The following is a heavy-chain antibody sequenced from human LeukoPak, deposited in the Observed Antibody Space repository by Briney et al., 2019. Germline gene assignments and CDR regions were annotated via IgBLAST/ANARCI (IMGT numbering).Heavy chain of an antibody. CDR3: ARVRSAPYSSGWGGLKVDYDYYYMDV. V-gene: IGHV1-2*02. CDR1: GYTFTCYY. D-gene: IGHD6-19*01. Sequence: ASVKVSCKASGYTFTCYYMHWVRQAPGQGLEWMGWINPNSGGTNYAQKFQGRVTMTRDTSISTAYMELSRLRSDDTAVYYCARVRSAPYSSGWGGLKVDYDYYYMDVWGKGTTVTISS. CDR2: INPNSGGT. J-gene: IGHJ6*03.